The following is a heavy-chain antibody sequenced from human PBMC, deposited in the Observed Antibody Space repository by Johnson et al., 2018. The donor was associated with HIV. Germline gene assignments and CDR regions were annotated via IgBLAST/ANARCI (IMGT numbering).Heavy chain of an antibody. J-gene: IGHJ3*02. CDR1: GFTVSSNY. CDR3: ARGGIRGYSYGPGAFDI. CDR2: IYSGGST. D-gene: IGHD5-18*01. Sequence: VQLVESGGGVVQPGGSLRLSCAASGFTVSSNYMSWVRQAPGKGLEWVSVIYSGGSTYYADSVKGRFTISRDNSKNTLYLQMNSLRAEDTAVYYCARGGIRGYSYGPGAFDIWGQGTMVTVSS. V-gene: IGHV3-53*01.